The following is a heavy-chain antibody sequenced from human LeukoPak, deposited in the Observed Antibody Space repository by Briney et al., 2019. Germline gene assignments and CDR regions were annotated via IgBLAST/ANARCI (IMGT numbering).Heavy chain of an antibody. J-gene: IGHJ3*01. CDR1: GGSISTYY. CDR3: ASGGAGIAAAP. D-gene: IGHD6-13*01. V-gene: IGHV4-59*01. Sequence: SETLSLTCTVSGGSISTYYWSWIRQPPGEGLEWIGYIYYSGSTNYHPSLKSRVTMSVDTSKNQFSLKLTSVTAADTAVYYCASGGAGIAAAPWGQGTMDTVSS. CDR2: IYYSGST.